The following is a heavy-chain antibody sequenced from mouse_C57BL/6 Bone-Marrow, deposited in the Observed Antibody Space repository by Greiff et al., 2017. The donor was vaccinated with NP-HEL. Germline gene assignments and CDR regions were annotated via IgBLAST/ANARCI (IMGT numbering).Heavy chain of an antibody. CDR1: GFTFSSYA. CDR3: ARDREYGSRGWYFDV. CDR2: ISDGGSYT. V-gene: IGHV5-4*01. Sequence: EVQRVESGGGLVKPGGSLKLSCAASGFTFSSYAMSWVRQTPEKRLEWVATISDGGSYTYYPDNVKGRFTISRDNAKNNLYLQMSHLKSEDTAMYYCARDREYGSRGWYFDVWGTGTTVTVSS. D-gene: IGHD1-1*01. J-gene: IGHJ1*03.